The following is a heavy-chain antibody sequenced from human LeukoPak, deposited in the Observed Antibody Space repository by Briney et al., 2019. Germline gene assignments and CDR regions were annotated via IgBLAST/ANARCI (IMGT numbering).Heavy chain of an antibody. V-gene: IGHV1-2*02. J-gene: IGHJ4*02. CDR2: INPNSGGT. CDR1: GGTFSSYA. D-gene: IGHD4-11*01. CDR3: ARGPSTTVTNRNYFDY. Sequence: ASVKVSCKASGGTFSSYAISWVRQAPGQGLEWMGWINPNSGGTNYAQKFQGRVTMTRDTSINTAYMELSRLRSDDSAVYYCARGPSTTVTNRNYFDYWGQGTLVTVSS.